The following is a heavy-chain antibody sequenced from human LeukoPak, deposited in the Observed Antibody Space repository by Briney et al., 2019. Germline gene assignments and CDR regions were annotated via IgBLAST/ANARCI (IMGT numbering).Heavy chain of an antibody. CDR3: ARGPRITIFGVVMANDASDI. J-gene: IGHJ3*02. V-gene: IGHV1-2*02. CDR2: INPKSGGT. Sequence: VASVKVSCKASGYTFTDYFMNWVRQAPGQGLEWMGWINPKSGGTVYAQKFQGRVTMTRDTSGSTAYMELSRLRFDDTVVYYCARGPRITIFGVVMANDASDIWGQGTMVTVSS. D-gene: IGHD3-3*01. CDR1: GYTFTDYF.